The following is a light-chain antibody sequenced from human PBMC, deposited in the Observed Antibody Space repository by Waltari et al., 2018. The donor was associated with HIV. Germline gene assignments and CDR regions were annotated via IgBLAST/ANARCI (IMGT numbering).Light chain of an antibody. V-gene: IGLV3-21*02. Sequence: SYVLTQPPSVSVAPGQTARIACGGNNIGSISVNWYQQKTGQAPVLVVDNDDDRPSGIPERFSGSNSGNTATLTISRVEAGDEADYYCQVWDNSRDHLVFGGGTKLTVL. CDR2: NDD. CDR3: QVWDNSRDHLV. J-gene: IGLJ2*01. CDR1: NIGSIS.